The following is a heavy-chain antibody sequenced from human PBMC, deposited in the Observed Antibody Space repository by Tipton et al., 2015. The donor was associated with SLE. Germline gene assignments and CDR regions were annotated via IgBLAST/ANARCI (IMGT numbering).Heavy chain of an antibody. CDR3: ASLRGLLLFFAY. J-gene: IGHJ4*02. CDR1: GGSISSSSYY. Sequence: TLSLTCTVSGGSISSSSYYWGWIRQPPGKGLEWIGGIYYSGSTYYNPSLKSRVTISVDTSKNQFSLKLSSVTAADTAVYYCASLRGLLLFFAYWGQGILVTVSS. D-gene: IGHD3-22*01. CDR2: IYYSGST. V-gene: IGHV4-39*07.